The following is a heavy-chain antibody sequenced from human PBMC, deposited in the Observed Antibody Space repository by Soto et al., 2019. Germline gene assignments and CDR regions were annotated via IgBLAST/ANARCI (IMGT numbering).Heavy chain of an antibody. CDR1: GGSIRSGSNY. CDR3: VRKTIVRGVLSWFDP. J-gene: IGHJ5*02. V-gene: IGHV4-39*01. D-gene: IGHD3-10*01. Sequence: QLQLQESGPRLVKPSETLSLICSVSGGSIRSGSNYWAWIRQPPGKGLDWIGTVYYNGNTYYNASLKSRVTISADTSKNQFSLKLSSVSAADTAVYYCVRKTIVRGVLSWFDPWGQGTLVTVSS. CDR2: VYYNGNT.